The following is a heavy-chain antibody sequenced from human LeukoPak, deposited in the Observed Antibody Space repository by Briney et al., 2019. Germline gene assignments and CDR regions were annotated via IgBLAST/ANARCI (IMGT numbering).Heavy chain of an antibody. CDR3: ARDRSCSGGSCYYFDY. D-gene: IGHD2-15*01. CDR1: GFTFSSYG. CDR2: IWYDGSNK. V-gene: IGHV3-33*01. J-gene: IGHJ4*02. Sequence: GRSLRLSCAASGFTFSSYGMHWVRQAPGKGLEWVAVIWYDGSNKYYADSVKGRFTISRDNSKNTLYLQMNSLRAEDTAVYYCARDRSCSGGSCYYFDYWGQGTLVTVSS.